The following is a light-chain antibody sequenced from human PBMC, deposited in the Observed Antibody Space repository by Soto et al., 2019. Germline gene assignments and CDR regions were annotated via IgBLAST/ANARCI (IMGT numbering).Light chain of an antibody. Sequence: DIQMTQSPSSLSASVGDRVTIACRSSQSIGSFLNWYQHKPGKAPRLLIFGTSTLQSGVSSRISASGSGTDFTLTISSLQPEDFASYYCQQSYSFPLTVGGGTKVDIK. CDR2: GTS. CDR1: QSIGSF. V-gene: IGKV1-39*01. J-gene: IGKJ4*01. CDR3: QQSYSFPLT.